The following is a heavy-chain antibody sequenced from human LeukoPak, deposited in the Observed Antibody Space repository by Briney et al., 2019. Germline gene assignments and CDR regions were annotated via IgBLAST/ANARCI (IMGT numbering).Heavy chain of an antibody. J-gene: IGHJ3*02. Sequence: GASVKVSCKASGYTFTSYYMHWVRQAPGQGLEWMGIINPSGGSTSYAQKFQGRVTMTRNTSISTAYMELSSLRSEDTAVYYCARSVGDAFDIWGQGTMVTVSS. CDR1: GYTFTSYY. D-gene: IGHD3-3*01. V-gene: IGHV1-46*01. CDR2: INPSGGST. CDR3: ARSVGDAFDI.